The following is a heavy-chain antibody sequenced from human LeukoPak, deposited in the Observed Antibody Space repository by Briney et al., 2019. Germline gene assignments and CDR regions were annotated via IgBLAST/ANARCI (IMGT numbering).Heavy chain of an antibody. CDR3: ARVVVVAAGHDY. V-gene: IGHV4-34*01. Sequence: KPSETLSLTCAVYGGSFSGYYWGWIRQPPGKGLESIGEINHSGSTNYNPSLESRVTISVDTSKNQFSLKLSSVTAADTAVYYCARVVVVAAGHDYWGQGTLVTVSS. J-gene: IGHJ4*02. CDR2: INHSGST. D-gene: IGHD2-15*01. CDR1: GGSFSGYY.